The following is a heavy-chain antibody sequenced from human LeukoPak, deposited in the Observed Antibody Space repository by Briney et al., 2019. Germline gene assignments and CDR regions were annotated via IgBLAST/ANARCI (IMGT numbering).Heavy chain of an antibody. CDR1: GYTFTGYY. CDR3: AIDPPRVAAAAYADY. CDR2: INPNSGGT. J-gene: IGHJ4*02. D-gene: IGHD6-13*01. Sequence: ASVKVSCKASGYTFTGYYMHWVRQAPGQGLEWMGRINPNSGGTNYAQKFQGRVTMTRDTSISTAYMELSRLRSDDTAVYYCAIDPPRVAAAAYADYWGQGTLVTVSS. V-gene: IGHV1-2*06.